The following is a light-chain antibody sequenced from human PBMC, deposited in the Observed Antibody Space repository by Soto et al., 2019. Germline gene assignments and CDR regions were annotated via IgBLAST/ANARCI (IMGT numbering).Light chain of an antibody. V-gene: IGKV3-15*01. J-gene: IGKJ1*01. Sequence: EIGMTQSPATLSVSPGQRATLSCRASQSVSTNLAWYQQKPGQAPRLLIFAAAARATGVPARFSGSGSGTEFTLTISSLQSEDFAVYYCQQYNNWPPGTFGQGTKVEIK. CDR1: QSVSTN. CDR2: AAA. CDR3: QQYNNWPPGT.